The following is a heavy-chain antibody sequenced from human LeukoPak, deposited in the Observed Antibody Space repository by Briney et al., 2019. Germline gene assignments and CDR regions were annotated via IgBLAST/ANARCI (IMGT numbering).Heavy chain of an antibody. D-gene: IGHD3-10*01. CDR3: ARDRDRMVQGVTALFDY. Sequence: ASVKVSCKTSGYTFTTYGTSWVRQAPGQGLEWMGWISGSNGNTKYAQKVQGRVTMTTVTSTTTAYMEVRSLRSDDTAVYYCARDRDRMVQGVTALFDYWGQGTLVTVSS. CDR2: ISGSNGNT. CDR1: GYTFTTYG. V-gene: IGHV1-18*04. J-gene: IGHJ4*02.